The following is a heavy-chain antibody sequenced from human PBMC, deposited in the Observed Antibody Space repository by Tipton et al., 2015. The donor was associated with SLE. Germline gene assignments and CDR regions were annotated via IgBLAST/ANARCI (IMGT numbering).Heavy chain of an antibody. CDR3: ARANSGY. J-gene: IGHJ4*02. CDR1: GDSISSGTYY. CDR2: VYYSGST. V-gene: IGHV4-61*10. D-gene: IGHD1-26*01. Sequence: TLSLTCTVSGDSISSGTYYWNWIRQPAGKPLEWIGRVYYSGSTNYNPSLKSRVTISIDTSKNQFSLKLSSVTAADTAIYYCARANSGYWGQGTLVTVSS.